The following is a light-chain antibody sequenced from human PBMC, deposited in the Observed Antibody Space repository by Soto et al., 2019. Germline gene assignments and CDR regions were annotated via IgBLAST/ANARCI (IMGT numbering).Light chain of an antibody. J-gene: IGLJ2*01. CDR1: SSTIGPGYD. Sequence: QSVLTQPPSVSGAPGQRVTISCTGSSSTIGPGYDVHWYQQHPGTAPKLLIYGDSHRPSGVPDRFSGSKSGTSASLAITGLQAEDEADYYCQSYDRSLSASVVFGGGTQLTVL. V-gene: IGLV1-40*01. CDR2: GDS. CDR3: QSYDRSLSASVV.